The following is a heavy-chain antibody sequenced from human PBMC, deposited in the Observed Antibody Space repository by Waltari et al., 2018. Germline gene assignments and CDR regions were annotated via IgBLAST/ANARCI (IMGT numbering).Heavy chain of an antibody. D-gene: IGHD3-3*01. CDR3: ARDQRGYARYDAFDI. CDR1: GFTVSSNY. V-gene: IGHV3-53*01. CDR2: IYSGGST. J-gene: IGHJ3*02. Sequence: EVQLVESGGGLIQPGGSLRLSCAASGFTVSSNYMSWVRQAPGKGLEWVSVIYSGGSTYYADSVKGRFTISRDNSKNTLYLQMNSLRAEDTAVYYCARDQRGYARYDAFDIWGQGTMVTVSS.